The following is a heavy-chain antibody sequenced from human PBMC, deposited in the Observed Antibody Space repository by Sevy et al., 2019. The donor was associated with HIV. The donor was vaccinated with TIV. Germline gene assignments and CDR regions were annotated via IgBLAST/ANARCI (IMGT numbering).Heavy chain of an antibody. V-gene: IGHV3-23*01. D-gene: IGHD2-15*01. CDR2: ISGGGGST. CDR1: GFTFNSYA. CDR3: AKDRRRVGGPGSSHYAMDV. Sequence: GGSLRLSCAASGFTFNSYAISWVRQAPGKGLEWVSSISGGGGSTYYADSVEGRLTISRDNSKNVLSQQMDSLRGEDTAVYDGAKDRRRVGGPGSSHYAMDVWGQGTMVTVSS. J-gene: IGHJ6*02.